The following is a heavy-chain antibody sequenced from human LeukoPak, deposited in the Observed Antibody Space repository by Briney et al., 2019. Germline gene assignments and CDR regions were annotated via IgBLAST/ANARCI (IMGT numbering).Heavy chain of an antibody. CDR3: AREEKGSHPIDY. CDR2: IYYSGST. J-gene: IGHJ4*02. CDR1: GGSISSYY. Sequence: SETLSLTCTVSGGSISSYYWSWIRQPPGKGLEWIGYIYYSGSTNYNPSLKSRVTISVDTSKNQFSLQLSSVTAADTAVYYCAREEKGSHPIDYWGQGTLVTVSS. V-gene: IGHV4-59*01.